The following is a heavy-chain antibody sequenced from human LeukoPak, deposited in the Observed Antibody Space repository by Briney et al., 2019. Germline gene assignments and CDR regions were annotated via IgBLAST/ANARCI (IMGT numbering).Heavy chain of an antibody. D-gene: IGHD4-17*01. CDR3: ARLRKDGPSPYFYYGMDV. CDR1: GGSISSSNW. J-gene: IGHJ6*04. V-gene: IGHV4-4*02. Sequence: SGTLSLTCAVSGGSISSSNWWSWVRQPPGKGLEWIGEIYHSGSTNYNPSLKSRVTISVDKSKNQFSLKLSSVTAADTAVYYCARLRKDGPSPYFYYGMDVWGKGTTVTVSS. CDR2: IYHSGST.